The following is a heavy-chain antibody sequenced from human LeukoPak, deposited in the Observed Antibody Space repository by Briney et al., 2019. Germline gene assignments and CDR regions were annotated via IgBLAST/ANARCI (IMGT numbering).Heavy chain of an antibody. CDR1: GFTFSGYA. J-gene: IGHJ4*02. D-gene: IGHD3-10*01. V-gene: IGHV3-30-3*01. Sequence: GGSLRLSCAASGFTFSGYAMHWVRQAPGKGLEWVAVISYDGSNEYYADSVKGRFTISRDNSKNTLYLQMNSLSVEDTAVYYCARVGYYASGPFSYFDYWGQGTLVTVSA. CDR3: ARVGYYASGPFSYFDY. CDR2: ISYDGSNE.